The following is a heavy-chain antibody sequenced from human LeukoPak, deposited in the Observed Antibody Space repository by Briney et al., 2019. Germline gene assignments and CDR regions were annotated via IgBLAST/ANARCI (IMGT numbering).Heavy chain of an antibody. V-gene: IGHV1-69*06. J-gene: IGHJ3*02. D-gene: IGHD3-16*01. CDR1: GGTFSSYD. CDR2: IIPIFGTA. Sequence: GASVKVSCKASGGTFSSYDIRWVRQAPGQGLEWMGGIIPIFGTANYAQKFQGRVTITADKSTSTAYMELSSLRSEDTAVYYCARVMTPRRKNAFDIWGQGTMVTVSS. CDR3: ARVMTPRRKNAFDI.